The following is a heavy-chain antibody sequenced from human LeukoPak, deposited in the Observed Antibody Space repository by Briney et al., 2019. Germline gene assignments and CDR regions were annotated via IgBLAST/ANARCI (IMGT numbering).Heavy chain of an antibody. CDR3: ARSSSVLLWFGELFADWFDP. D-gene: IGHD3-10*01. Sequence: ASVKVSCKASGYTFTSYGISWVRQAPGQGLEWMGWISAYNGNTNYAQKLQGRVTMTTDTSTSTAYMELRSLRPDDTAVYYCARSSSVLLWFGELFADWFDPWGQGTLVTVSS. CDR2: ISAYNGNT. J-gene: IGHJ5*02. V-gene: IGHV1-18*04. CDR1: GYTFTSYG.